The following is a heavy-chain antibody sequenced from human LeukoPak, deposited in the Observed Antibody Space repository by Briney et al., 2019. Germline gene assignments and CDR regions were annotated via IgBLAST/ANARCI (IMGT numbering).Heavy chain of an antibody. CDR2: IYTSEST. Sequence: PSETLSLTCTVSGGSISPYYWSWIRQPAGRGLEWIGRIYTSESTNYNPSLKSRVTMSVDTSKNQFSLKLSSLTAADTAVYYCARDRDFWRGSPPPYYYMDVWGKGTTVTVSS. V-gene: IGHV4-4*07. CDR3: ARDRDFWRGSPPPYYYMDV. D-gene: IGHD3-3*01. J-gene: IGHJ6*03. CDR1: GGSISPYY.